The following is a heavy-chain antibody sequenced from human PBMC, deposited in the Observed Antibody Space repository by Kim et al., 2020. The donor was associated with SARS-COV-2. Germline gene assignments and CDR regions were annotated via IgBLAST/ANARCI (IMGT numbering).Heavy chain of an antibody. D-gene: IGHD3-10*01. CDR3: ARDTRYYYGSGSYSGVFDY. J-gene: IGHJ4*02. Sequence: SVKVSCKASGGTFSSYAISWVRQAPGQGLEWMGGIIPIFGTANYAQKFQGRVTITADESTSTAYMELSSLRSEDTAVYYCARDTRYYYGSGSYSGVFDYWGQGTLVTVSS. CDR2: IIPIFGTA. CDR1: GGTFSSYA. V-gene: IGHV1-69*13.